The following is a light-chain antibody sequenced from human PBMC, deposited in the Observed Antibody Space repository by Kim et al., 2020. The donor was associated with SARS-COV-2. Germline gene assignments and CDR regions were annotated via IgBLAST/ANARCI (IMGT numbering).Light chain of an antibody. CDR1: SSDVGGYNY. CDR3: SSYTSSSTVWV. Sequence: LTQPASVSGSPGQSITISCTGTSSDVGGYNYVSWYQQHPGKAPKLMIYDVSKRPSGVSNRFSGSKSGNTASLTISGLQAEDEADYYCSSYTSSSTVWVFGGGTQLTVL. J-gene: IGLJ3*02. V-gene: IGLV2-14*01. CDR2: DVS.